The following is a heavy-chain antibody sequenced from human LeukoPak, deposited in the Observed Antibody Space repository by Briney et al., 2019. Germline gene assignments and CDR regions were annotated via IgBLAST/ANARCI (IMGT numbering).Heavy chain of an antibody. CDR1: GGSFSSYY. D-gene: IGHD6-13*01. J-gene: IGHJ5*02. CDR2: IYTSGST. Sequence: SETLSLTCTVSGGSFSSYYWSWIWQPGGKGLEWIGRIYTSGSTNYNPSLKSRVTMSVDTSKNQFSLKLSSVTAADTAVYYCARDSGYSSSWYDNWFDPWGQGTLVTVSS. CDR3: ARDSGYSSSWYDNWFDP. V-gene: IGHV4-4*07.